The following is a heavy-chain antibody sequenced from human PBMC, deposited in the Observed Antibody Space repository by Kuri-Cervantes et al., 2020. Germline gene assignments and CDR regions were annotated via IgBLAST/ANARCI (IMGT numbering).Heavy chain of an antibody. CDR1: GYTFTSYD. V-gene: IGHV1-8*01. CDR2: MNPNSGNT. D-gene: IGHD3-22*01. J-gene: IGHJ4*02. Sequence: ASVKVSCKASGYTFTSYDINWVRQATGQGLEWMGWMNPNSGNTGYAQKFQGRVTMTRNTSISTAYMELSSLRSEDTAVYYCARVGYYDSSGYYFVTVVSPFDYWGQGTLVTVSS. CDR3: ARVGYYDSSGYYFVTVVSPFDY.